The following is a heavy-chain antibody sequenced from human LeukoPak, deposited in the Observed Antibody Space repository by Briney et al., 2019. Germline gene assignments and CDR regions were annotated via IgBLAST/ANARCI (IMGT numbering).Heavy chain of an antibody. J-gene: IGHJ4*02. CDR2: IYPGDSDI. CDR3: ARQFGGNSEFDY. CDR1: GYCFTSYW. V-gene: IGHV5-51*01. Sequence: AESLKISCRGSGYCFTSYWIGWVRQMPGEGLEWLGIIYPGDSDIRYSPSFQDQVTISADKSISTAYLQWSSLKASGTAMYYCARQFGGNSEFDYWGQGTLVTVSS. D-gene: IGHD4-23*01.